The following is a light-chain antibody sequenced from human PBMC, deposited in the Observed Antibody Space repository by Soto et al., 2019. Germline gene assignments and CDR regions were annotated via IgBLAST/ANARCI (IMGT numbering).Light chain of an antibody. V-gene: IGKV1-5*03. J-gene: IGKJ1*01. CDR2: RAS. Sequence: DIQMTQSPSTLSASVGDRVIITCRASQSVDNWLAWFQQKPGKAPKVVIYRASGLESGVPSRFSGSGSGTEFTLTIRSLQPDDFATYYCQHYSASSPWTFGRGTKVEIK. CDR1: QSVDNW. CDR3: QHYSASSPWT.